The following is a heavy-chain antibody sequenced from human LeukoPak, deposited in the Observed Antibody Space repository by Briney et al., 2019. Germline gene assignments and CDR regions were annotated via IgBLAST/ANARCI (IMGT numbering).Heavy chain of an antibody. Sequence: GGSLRLSCAASGFTFSSYSMHWVRQAPGKGLEWVSSISSSSSYIYYADSVKGRFTISRDNSKNTLYLQMNSLRAEDTAVYYCAREGVGYCSSTSCSFDYWGQGTLVTVSS. CDR3: AREGVGYCSSTSCSFDY. CDR2: ISSSSSYI. V-gene: IGHV3-21*04. CDR1: GFTFSSYS. J-gene: IGHJ4*02. D-gene: IGHD2-2*01.